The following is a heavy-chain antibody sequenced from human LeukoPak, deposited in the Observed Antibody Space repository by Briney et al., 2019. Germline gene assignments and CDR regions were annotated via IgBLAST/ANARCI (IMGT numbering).Heavy chain of an antibody. V-gene: IGHV3-30*04. CDR2: ISYDGSNK. CDR1: GFTFSSYA. Sequence: GGSLRLSCAASGFTFSSYAMHWVRQAPGKGLEWVAVISYDGSNKYYADSVKGRFTISRDNSKNTLYLQMNSLRAEDTAVYYCARDAEDSYLAYWGQGTLVTVSS. J-gene: IGHJ4*02. D-gene: IGHD5-18*01. CDR3: ARDAEDSYLAY.